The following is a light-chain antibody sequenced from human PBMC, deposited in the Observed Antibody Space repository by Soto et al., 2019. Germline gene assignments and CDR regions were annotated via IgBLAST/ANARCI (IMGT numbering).Light chain of an antibody. V-gene: IGLV1-44*01. CDR2: DNN. CDR1: TSNIGRNT. CDR3: AAWDDSLNVL. Sequence: QLVLTQPPSASGTPGQRVTISCSGSTSNIGRNTVNWYQQVPGTAPKLLIYDNNQRPSGVPDRFSGSKSGTSASLAISGLQSEDEADYYCAAWDDSLNVLFGGGTKVTVL. J-gene: IGLJ2*01.